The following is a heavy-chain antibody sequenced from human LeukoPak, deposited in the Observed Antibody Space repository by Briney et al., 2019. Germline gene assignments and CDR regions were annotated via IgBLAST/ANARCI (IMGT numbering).Heavy chain of an antibody. V-gene: IGHV4-34*01. J-gene: IGHJ5*02. Sequence: SETLSLTCAVYGGSFSGYYWSWIRQPPGKGLEWIGEINHSGSTNYNPSLKSRVTISVDTSKNQFSLKLSSVTAADTAVYYCASSPWNGDWFDPWGQGTLVTVSS. CDR3: ASSPWNGDWFDP. CDR2: INHSGST. D-gene: IGHD1-1*01. CDR1: GGSFSGYY.